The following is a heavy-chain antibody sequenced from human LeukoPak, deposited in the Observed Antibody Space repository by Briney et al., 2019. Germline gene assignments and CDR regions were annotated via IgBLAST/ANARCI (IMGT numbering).Heavy chain of an antibody. CDR3: ARARGYSYGYASAFDM. J-gene: IGHJ3*02. D-gene: IGHD5-18*01. Sequence: GGSLRLSCAASGFTFSSYDMHWVRQATGGGLEGGSAIGTAGDTYYLGYVKGRFTISRENAKNSLYLQMNSLRAGDTAVYYCARARGYSYGYASAFDMWGQGTMVTVST. CDR2: IGTAGDT. CDR1: GFTFSSYD. V-gene: IGHV3-13*01.